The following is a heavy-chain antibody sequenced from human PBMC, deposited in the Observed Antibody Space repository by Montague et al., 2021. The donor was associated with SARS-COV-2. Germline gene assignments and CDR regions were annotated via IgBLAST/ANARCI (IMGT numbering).Heavy chain of an antibody. CDR1: GFIFSNYA. V-gene: IGHV3-23*01. CDR2: MSGSGVRR. J-gene: IGHJ6*02. Sequence: SLRLSCAASGFIFSNYAMTWVRQAPGKGLEWVSTMSGSGVRRDYADSVKGRFTISRDSSKNTLYLQMNSLRVEDTAVYYCAKDTATIRIAVALMDVWGQGTPVIVS. CDR3: AKDTATIRIAVALMDV. D-gene: IGHD6-19*01.